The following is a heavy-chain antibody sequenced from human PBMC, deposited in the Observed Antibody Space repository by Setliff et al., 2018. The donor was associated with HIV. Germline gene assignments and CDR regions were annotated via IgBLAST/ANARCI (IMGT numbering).Heavy chain of an antibody. J-gene: IGHJ1*01. D-gene: IGHD3-10*01. CDR3: ARVVVRGVTFIAEYFQH. Sequence: ASVKVSCKASGYTFTSYGISWVRQAPGQGLEWMGWISAYNGNTNYAQKLQGRVTMTTDPSTSTAYMEPRSLRSDDTAVYYCARVVVRGVTFIAEYFQHWGQGTLVTVSS. V-gene: IGHV1-18*01. CDR2: ISAYNGNT. CDR1: GYTFTSYG.